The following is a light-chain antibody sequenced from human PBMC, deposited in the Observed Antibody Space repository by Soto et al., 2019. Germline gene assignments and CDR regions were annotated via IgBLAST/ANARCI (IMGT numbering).Light chain of an antibody. CDR2: GAS. CDR1: QSVSSSY. J-gene: IGKJ1*01. CDR3: QQDYNLRT. Sequence: PGERVTLSCRASQSVSSSYLTWYQQKPGQAPRLLIYGASTRATSIPARFSDSGSGTDFTLTISSLQPEDFAVYYCQQDYNLRTFGQGTKVEIK. V-gene: IGKV3D-7*01.